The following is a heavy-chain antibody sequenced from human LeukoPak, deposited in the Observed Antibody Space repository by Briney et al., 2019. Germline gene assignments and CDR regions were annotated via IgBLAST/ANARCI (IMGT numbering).Heavy chain of an antibody. D-gene: IGHD3-10*01. J-gene: IGHJ4*02. V-gene: IGHV4-59*01. Sequence: SETLSLTCTVSGGSISSYYWSWIRQPPGKGLEWIGYIYYSGSTKYNPSLKSRITVSVDTSKNQFSLKLSSVTAADTAVYYCARLVYYGSGSYYYFDYWGQGTLATVSS. CDR2: IYYSGST. CDR1: GGSISSYY. CDR3: ARLVYYGSGSYYYFDY.